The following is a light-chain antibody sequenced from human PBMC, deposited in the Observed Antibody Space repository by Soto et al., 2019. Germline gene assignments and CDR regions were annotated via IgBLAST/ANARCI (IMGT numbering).Light chain of an antibody. V-gene: IGKV3-11*01. CDR2: DAC. CDR1: QSVSSY. CDR3: QQRSNWRFT. J-gene: IGKJ3*01. Sequence: EIVLTQSPATLSLSPGERATLSCRASQSVSSYLAWYQQRPGQAPMLLIFDACNRPTGIPARFSGGGSGTDFTLTISSRETDDCAVYYCQQRSNWRFTFAPGTKVHIK.